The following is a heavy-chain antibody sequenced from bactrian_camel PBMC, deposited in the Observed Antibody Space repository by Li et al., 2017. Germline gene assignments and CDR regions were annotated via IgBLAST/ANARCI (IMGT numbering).Heavy chain of an antibody. V-gene: IGHV3S44*01. J-gene: IGHJ4*01. D-gene: IGHD2*01. Sequence: DVQLVESGGGSVQAGESLRLSCKASGFTFSGHCMGWFRQAPGQEREAVAIIDGDVTPTYADFADGRFTISKDNSKNTPYLQMNSLKPEDTAMYYCAAYRRLSYVCLPSGSYTYWARGPRSPSP. CDR2: IIDGDVTP. CDR1: GFTFSGHC.